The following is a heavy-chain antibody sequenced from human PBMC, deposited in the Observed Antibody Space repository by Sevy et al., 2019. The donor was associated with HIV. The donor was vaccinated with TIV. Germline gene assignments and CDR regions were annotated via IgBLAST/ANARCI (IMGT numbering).Heavy chain of an antibody. CDR3: VKDPDYNFWRGDYGMDV. D-gene: IGHD3-3*01. CDR2: ISSDGVST. Sequence: GGSLRLSCSGSGFSFSNSAMNWVRQTPGKGLKYVSAISSDGVSTYYRDSVSGRFTISRDNSKNTLYLQMSSLRVEDTAVSYCVKDPDYNFWRGDYGMDVWGQGTTVTVSS. J-gene: IGHJ6*02. CDR1: GFSFSNSA. V-gene: IGHV3-64D*06.